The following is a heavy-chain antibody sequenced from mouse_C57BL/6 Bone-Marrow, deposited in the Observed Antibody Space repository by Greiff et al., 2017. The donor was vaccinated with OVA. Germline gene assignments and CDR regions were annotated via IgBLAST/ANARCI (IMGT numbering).Heavy chain of an antibody. Sequence: QVQLQQPGAELVRPGTSVKLSCKASGYTFTSYWMHWVTQRPGQGLEWIGVIDPSDSYTNYNQKFTGKATLTLDTASSAAYMQLSSLTSEDSAVYYCARRGPYYGSSYGGFAYWGQGTLVTVSA. V-gene: IGHV1-59*01. CDR1: GYTFTSYW. J-gene: IGHJ3*01. D-gene: IGHD1-1*01. CDR3: ARRGPYYGSSYGGFAY. CDR2: IDPSDSYT.